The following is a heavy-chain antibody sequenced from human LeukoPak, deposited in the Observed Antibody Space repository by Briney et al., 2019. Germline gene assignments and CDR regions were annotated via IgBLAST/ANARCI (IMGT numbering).Heavy chain of an antibody. CDR1: GFIFSNYW. J-gene: IGHJ4*02. Sequence: GGSLRLSCAASGFIFSNYWMTWVRQAPGKGLEWVANIKQHGSEKLYVDSVKGRFTISRDNAKSSLYLQMNSLRAEDTAVYYCAGDLTYYYDSSGPEPFDYWGQGTLVTVSS. CDR3: AGDLTYYYDSSGPEPFDY. D-gene: IGHD3-22*01. V-gene: IGHV3-7*01. CDR2: IKQHGSEK.